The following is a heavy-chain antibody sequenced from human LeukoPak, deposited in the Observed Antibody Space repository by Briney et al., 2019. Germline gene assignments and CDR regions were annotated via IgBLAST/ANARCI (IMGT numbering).Heavy chain of an antibody. CDR3: ARGMTTVVTPAHFDY. D-gene: IGHD4-23*01. CDR1: GYTFTGYY. V-gene: IGHV1-2*02. Sequence: ASVKLSCNASGYTFTGYYMHWVRQAPGQGLEWMGWINPNSGGTNYAQKFQGRVTMTRDTSISTAYMELSRLRSDDTAVYYCARGMTTVVTPAHFDYWGQGTLVTVSP. J-gene: IGHJ4*02. CDR2: INPNSGGT.